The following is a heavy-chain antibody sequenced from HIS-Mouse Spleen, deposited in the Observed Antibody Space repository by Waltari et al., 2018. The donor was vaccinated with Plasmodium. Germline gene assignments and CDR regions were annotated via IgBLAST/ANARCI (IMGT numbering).Heavy chain of an antibody. CDR3: ARLVVVASKDSY. CDR2: INHSGST. D-gene: IGHD2-15*01. CDR1: GGSLSGYY. Sequence: QVQLQQWGAGLLMPSETLSLTCAVYGGSLSGYYGSWIRQPPGKGLESIGEINHSGSTNYNPSLKSRVTISVDTSKNQFSLKLSSVTASDTAVYYCARLVVVASKDSYWGQGTLVTVSS. J-gene: IGHJ4*02. V-gene: IGHV4-34*01.